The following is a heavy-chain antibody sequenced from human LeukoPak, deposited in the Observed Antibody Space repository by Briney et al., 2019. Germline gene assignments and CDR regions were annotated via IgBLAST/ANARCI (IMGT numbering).Heavy chain of an antibody. CDR2: KCYRSKWYN. Sequence: SQTLSLTCALSGDSLSSDIATWDWLRHSPSRGLEWLGRKCYRSKWYNDYAVSVKSRITINPDTSKNQFSLQLNSVTPEDTAVYYCARDGSSGWYAFDIWGQGTMVTVSS. J-gene: IGHJ3*02. D-gene: IGHD6-19*01. V-gene: IGHV6-1*01. CDR3: ARDGSSGWYAFDI. CDR1: GDSLSSDIAT.